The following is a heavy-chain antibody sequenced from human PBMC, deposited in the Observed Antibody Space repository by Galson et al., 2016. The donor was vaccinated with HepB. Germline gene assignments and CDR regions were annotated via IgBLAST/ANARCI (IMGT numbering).Heavy chain of an antibody. CDR2: INHSGGT. Sequence: SETLSLTCAVYGASLRGYYWSWIRQPPGKGLEWIGEINHSGGTKYNSSLKSRVTISVDTSKNHFSLNLTSVTAADTAVYYCAREGSGYYWGQGTLVTVSS. J-gene: IGHJ4*02. CDR3: AREGSGYY. CDR1: GASLRGYY. V-gene: IGHV4-34*01. D-gene: IGHD3-10*01.